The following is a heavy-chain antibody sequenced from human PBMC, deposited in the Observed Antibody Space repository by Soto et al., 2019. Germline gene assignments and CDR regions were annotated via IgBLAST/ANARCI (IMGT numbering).Heavy chain of an antibody. V-gene: IGHV3-73*01. D-gene: IGHD3-10*01. CDR2: IRTKSNNFAT. CDR3: SRHQEGRSMVFYGMDV. CDR1: GFTLSGSD. J-gene: IGHJ6*02. Sequence: GGSLRLSCAASGFTLSGSDIHWVRQASGKGLEWVGRIRTKSNNFATSYAESVRGRFTISRDDSDNTASLQMSSLKTEDTAIYYCSRHQEGRSMVFYGMDVWGHGTLVTVSS.